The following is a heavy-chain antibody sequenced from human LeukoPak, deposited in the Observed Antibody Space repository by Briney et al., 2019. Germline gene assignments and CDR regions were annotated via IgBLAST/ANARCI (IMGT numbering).Heavy chain of an antibody. CDR1: GFTFSNYG. CDR2: VRSDGSHT. D-gene: IGHD3-9*01. V-gene: IGHV3-30*02. J-gene: IGHJ4*02. Sequence: GGSLRLSCAASGFTFSNYGMHWLRQAPGKGRDWVAFVRSDGSHTDYADSAKGRFTISRDNSKNTLYLQMNSLRAEDTAVYSCARLYLLTGYSPPTNWGQGTLVTVSS. CDR3: ARLYLLTGYSPPTN.